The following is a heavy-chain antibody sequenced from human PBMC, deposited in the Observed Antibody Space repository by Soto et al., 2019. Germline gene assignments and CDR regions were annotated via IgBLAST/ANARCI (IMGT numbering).Heavy chain of an antibody. CDR2: ISGSGGST. D-gene: IGHD4-17*01. V-gene: IGHV3-23*01. J-gene: IGHJ6*02. Sequence: GGSLRLSCAASGFTFSSYAMSWVLQAPWKGLEWVSAISGSGGSTYYADSVKGRFTISRDNSKNTLYLQMNSLRAEDTAVYYCAKDIRNGDYVLSYYYYGMDVWGQGTTVTVSS. CDR3: AKDIRNGDYVLSYYYYGMDV. CDR1: GFTFSSYA.